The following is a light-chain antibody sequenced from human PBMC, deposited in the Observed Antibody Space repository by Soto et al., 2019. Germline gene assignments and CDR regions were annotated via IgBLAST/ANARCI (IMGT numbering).Light chain of an antibody. J-gene: IGKJ5*01. CDR1: QGIDDDV. Sequence: LTQSPSSLSADVGDRVTITCRASQGIDDDVAWFQQKPGQAPRLLIYGASSRATGIPDRFSGSGSGTDFTLTISRLEPEDFAVYYCQQYGSSPPTFGQGTRLEI. V-gene: IGKV3-20*01. CDR3: QQYGSSPPT. CDR2: GAS.